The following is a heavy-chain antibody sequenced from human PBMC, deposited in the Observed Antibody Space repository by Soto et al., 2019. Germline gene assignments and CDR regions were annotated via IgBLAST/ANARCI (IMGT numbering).Heavy chain of an antibody. J-gene: IGHJ6*02. CDR2: IIPILGIA. V-gene: IGHV1-69*02. CDR1: GGTFSSYT. CDR3: ARAGYCSGGSCYSYYGLDV. D-gene: IGHD2-15*01. Sequence: QVQLVQSGAEVKKPGSSVKVSCKASGGTFSSYTISWVRQAPGQGLEWMGRIIPILGIANYAQKFQGRVTIPADKSTSTAYMEMSSLTDVDTAVYYCARAGYCSGGSCYSYYGLDVWGQGTTVTVSS.